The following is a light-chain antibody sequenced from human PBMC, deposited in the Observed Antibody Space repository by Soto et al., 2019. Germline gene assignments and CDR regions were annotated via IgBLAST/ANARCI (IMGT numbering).Light chain of an antibody. CDR3: QQYNSYSYT. Sequence: DIQMTQSPSTLSASVGDRVTITCQASQSISSWLTWYQQKPGKAPKLLIYKASSLRSGVPSRFSGSGSGTEFTLTISSLQPDDFATYYCQQYNSYSYTFGQGTKLEMK. CDR2: KAS. CDR1: QSISSW. J-gene: IGKJ2*01. V-gene: IGKV1-5*03.